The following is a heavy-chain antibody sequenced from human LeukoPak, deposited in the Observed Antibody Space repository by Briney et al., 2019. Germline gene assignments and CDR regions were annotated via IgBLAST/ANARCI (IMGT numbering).Heavy chain of an antibody. CDR2: LYGGGST. CDR3: ARGGSYASFGFDY. Sequence: GGSLRLSCAASGFIVSSTAMSWVRQAPGKGLEWVSLLYGGGSTYYADSVKGRFTISRDNSKNTLYLQMNSLRAEDTAVYYCARGGSYASFGFDYWGQGTLVTASS. CDR1: GFIVSSTA. J-gene: IGHJ4*02. V-gene: IGHV3-53*01. D-gene: IGHD1-26*01.